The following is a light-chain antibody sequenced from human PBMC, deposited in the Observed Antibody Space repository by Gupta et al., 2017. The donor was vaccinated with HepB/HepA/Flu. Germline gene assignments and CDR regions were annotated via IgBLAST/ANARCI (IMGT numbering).Light chain of an antibody. CDR1: RSISNY. CDR2: NAA. V-gene: IGKV1-39*01. Sequence: DIQMTQSPSSLSASVGDRVTITCRAGRSISNYLNWYQEKPGRAPKLLIYNAARLYSGVPSRFSGSGSGTEFTLAISRRHPDDFATYYCQQTFTNPAWTFGYGATVEI. J-gene: IGKJ1*01. CDR3: QQTFTNPAWT.